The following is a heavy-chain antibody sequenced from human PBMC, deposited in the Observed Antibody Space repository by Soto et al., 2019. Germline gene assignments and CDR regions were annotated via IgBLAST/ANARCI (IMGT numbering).Heavy chain of an antibody. Sequence: GGSLRLSCSASGFIFSSYDMHWVRQAPGKGLEYVSGIRNNGGSTYYADSVKGRFAISRDNSKNTLYVQMSSLRAEDTAVYFCAKGRGSSGYSPPDFWGQGTLVTVSS. CDR1: GFIFSSYD. CDR2: IRNNGGST. J-gene: IGHJ4*02. CDR3: AKGRGSSGYSPPDF. V-gene: IGHV3-64*03. D-gene: IGHD3-22*01.